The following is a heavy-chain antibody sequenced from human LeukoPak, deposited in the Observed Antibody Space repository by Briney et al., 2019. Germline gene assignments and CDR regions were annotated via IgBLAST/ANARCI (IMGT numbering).Heavy chain of an antibody. Sequence: ASVKVSCKASGGTFSSYAISWVRQAPGQGLEWMGRIIPILGIANYAQKFLGRVTITADKSTSTAYMELSSLRSEDTAVYYCATEPGITMVRGVIDYWGQGTLVTVSS. V-gene: IGHV1-69*04. J-gene: IGHJ4*02. CDR1: GGTFSSYA. CDR3: ATEPGITMVRGVIDY. CDR2: IIPILGIA. D-gene: IGHD3-10*01.